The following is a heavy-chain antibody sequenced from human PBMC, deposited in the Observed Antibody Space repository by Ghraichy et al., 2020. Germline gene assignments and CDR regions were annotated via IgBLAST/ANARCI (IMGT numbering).Heavy chain of an antibody. D-gene: IGHD3-22*01. CDR2: FDPEHGEP. J-gene: IGHJ4*02. V-gene: IGHV1-24*01. CDR3: TTETFWNYYDSSGYLN. Sequence: ASVKVSCKVSGDTLSELSVHWVRQPPGKGLEWMGGFDPEHGEPIFAQRFQDRVTMTEDTSTDTAYMELSSLRSDDTAVYYCTTETFWNYYDSSGYLNWGQGTLVTVSS. CDR1: GDTLSELS.